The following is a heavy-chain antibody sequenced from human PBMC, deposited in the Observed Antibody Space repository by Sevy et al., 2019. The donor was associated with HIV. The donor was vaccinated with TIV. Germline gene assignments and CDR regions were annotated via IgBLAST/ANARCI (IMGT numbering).Heavy chain of an antibody. CDR1: GFTFSSYW. Sequence: GGSLRLSCAASGFTFSSYWMSWVRQAPGKGLEWVANIKRDGSEKYYVDSVKGRFTISRDNAKNSLYLQMNSLRAEDTAVYYCARDCSSASFLWGIDVCGQGTTVTVSS. J-gene: IGHJ6*02. V-gene: IGHV3-7*03. D-gene: IGHD2-2*01. CDR2: IKRDGSEK. CDR3: ARDCSSASFLWGIDV.